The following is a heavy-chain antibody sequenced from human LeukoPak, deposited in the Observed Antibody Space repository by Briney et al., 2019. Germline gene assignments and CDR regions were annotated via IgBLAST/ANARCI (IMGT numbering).Heavy chain of an antibody. CDR3: ARDGVAAGNYFEY. D-gene: IGHD6-13*01. CDR1: GFIFSRHW. CDR2: INQDGGET. J-gene: IGHJ4*02. V-gene: IGHV3-7*01. Sequence: GGSLRLSCGASGFIFSRHWMSWVRQAPAKGLEWVANINQDGGETYYVGAVKGRFTLSRHNAHNSLYLQMNSLRAEDTAVYFCARDGVAAGNYFEYWGQGALVTVS.